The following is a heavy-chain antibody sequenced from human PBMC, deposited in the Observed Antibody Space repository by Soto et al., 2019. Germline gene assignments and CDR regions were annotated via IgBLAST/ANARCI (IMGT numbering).Heavy chain of an antibody. D-gene: IGHD2-2*02. CDR2: ISSSSSYI. Sequence: GGSLRLSCAASGFTFSSYSMKWVLQAPGKGLEWVSSISSSSSYIYYADSVKGRFTISRDNAKNSLYLQMNSLRAEDTAVYYCARDKRDPAAIRGGRRNHYYYYGMDVWGQGTTVTVSS. J-gene: IGHJ6*02. CDR1: GFTFSSYS. V-gene: IGHV3-21*01. CDR3: ARDKRDPAAIRGGRRNHYYYYGMDV.